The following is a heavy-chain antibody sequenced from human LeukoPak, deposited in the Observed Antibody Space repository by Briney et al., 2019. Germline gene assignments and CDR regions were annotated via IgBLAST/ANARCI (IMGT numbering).Heavy chain of an antibody. CDR3: AREDYGDEGYRY. CDR2: INHSGST. J-gene: IGHJ4*02. V-gene: IGHV4-34*01. D-gene: IGHD4-17*01. CDR1: GGSFSGYY. Sequence: SETLSLTCAVYGGSFSGYYWSWIRQPPEKGLEWIGEINHSGSTNYNPSLKSRVTIPVDKSKNQFSLKLSSVTAADTAVYYCAREDYGDEGYRYWGQGTLVTVSS.